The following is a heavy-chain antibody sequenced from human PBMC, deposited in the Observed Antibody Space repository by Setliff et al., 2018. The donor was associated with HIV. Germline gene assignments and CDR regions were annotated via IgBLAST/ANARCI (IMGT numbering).Heavy chain of an antibody. CDR3: ARVRLTMIMMVDYFDQ. J-gene: IGHJ4*02. V-gene: IGHV4-61*02. Sequence: SETLSLTCTVSGGSISSGSYYWSWIRQPAGKGLEWLGRIFTTGSTNYNPSLNSRVTISVDTSKNQFSLKLNSVTAADTAVYYCARVRLTMIMMVDYFDQWGQGTLVTVSS. D-gene: IGHD3-22*01. CDR1: GGSISSGSYY. CDR2: IFTTGST.